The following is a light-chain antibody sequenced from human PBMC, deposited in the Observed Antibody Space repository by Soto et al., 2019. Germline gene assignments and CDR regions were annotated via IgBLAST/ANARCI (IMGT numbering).Light chain of an antibody. J-gene: IGLJ1*01. CDR2: SNN. CDR3: AAWDSTLNAYV. V-gene: IGLV1-44*01. Sequence: QYVLTQPPSASGTPGQRVTFSCSGGSSNIGSNTVNWYQHLPGTAPKLLIYSNNQRPSGVPDRFSGSKSGTSASLAVSGLQSEDEADYYCAAWDSTLNAYVFGTGTKVTVL. CDR1: SSNIGSNT.